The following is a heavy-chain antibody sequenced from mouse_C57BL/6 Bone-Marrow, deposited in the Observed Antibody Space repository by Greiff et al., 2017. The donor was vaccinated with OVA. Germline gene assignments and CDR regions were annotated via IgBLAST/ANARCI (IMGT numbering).Heavy chain of an antibody. Sequence: EVMLVESGGGLVQSGRSLRLSCATSGFTFSDFYMEWVRQAPGKGLEWIAASRNKANDYTTEYSASVKGWFIVSRDTSQSFLYLQMMALRAEDTSIYYCARDDYYWYFDVWGTGTAITVSS. CDR1: GFTFSDFY. CDR3: ARDDYYWYFDV. J-gene: IGHJ1*03. V-gene: IGHV7-1*01. CDR2: SRNKANDYTT.